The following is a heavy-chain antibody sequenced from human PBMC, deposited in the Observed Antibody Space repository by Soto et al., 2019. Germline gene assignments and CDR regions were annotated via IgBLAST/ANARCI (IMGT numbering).Heavy chain of an antibody. V-gene: IGHV4-34*01. CDR2: INHSGST. CDR3: ARERGRSWYYWFDP. D-gene: IGHD6-13*01. CDR1: GGSFSGYY. J-gene: IGHJ5*02. Sequence: PSETLSLTCAVYGGSFSGYYWSWIRQPPGKGLEWIGEINHSGSTNYNPSLKSRVTISVDTSKNQFSLKLSSVTAADTAVYYCARERGRSWYYWFDPWGQGTLVTVSS.